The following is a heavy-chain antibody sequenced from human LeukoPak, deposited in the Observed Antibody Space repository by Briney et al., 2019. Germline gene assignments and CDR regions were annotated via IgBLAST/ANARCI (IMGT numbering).Heavy chain of an antibody. Sequence: SETLSLTCAVSGGSISSSNWWSWVRQPPGKGLEWIGEIYHSGSTNYNPSLKSRVTISVDKSKNQFSLKLSPVTAADTAVYYCARDPGGSSWSSSHDAFDIWGQGTMVTVSS. CDR2: IYHSGST. CDR3: ARDPGGSSWSSSHDAFDI. CDR1: GGSISSSNW. J-gene: IGHJ3*02. D-gene: IGHD6-13*01. V-gene: IGHV4-4*02.